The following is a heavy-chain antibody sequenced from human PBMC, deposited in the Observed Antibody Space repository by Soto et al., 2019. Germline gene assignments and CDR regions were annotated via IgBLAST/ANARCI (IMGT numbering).Heavy chain of an antibody. CDR2: IIPISGTA. CDR3: ARSQGSSTSLEIYYYYYYGMDV. V-gene: IGHV1-69*01. Sequence: QVQLVQSGAEVQKPGSSVKVSCKASGGTFSSYAISWVRQAPGQGLEWMGGIIPISGTANYAQKFQGRVTITADESTSTADMELCSLRSEDTAVYYCARSQGSSTSLEIYYYYYYGMDVWGQGTTVTVSS. J-gene: IGHJ6*02. CDR1: GGTFSSYA. D-gene: IGHD2-2*01.